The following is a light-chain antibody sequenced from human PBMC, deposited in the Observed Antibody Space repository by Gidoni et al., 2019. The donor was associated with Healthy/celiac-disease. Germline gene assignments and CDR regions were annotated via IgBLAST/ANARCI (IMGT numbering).Light chain of an antibody. J-gene: IGKJ2*01. V-gene: IGKV3-15*01. CDR1: QSVSSN. CDR2: GAP. CDR3: QQYNNWLMYT. Sequence: EIVMTQSPATLSVSPGERATLACRASQSVSSNLAWYQQKPGQAPRLLIYGAPTRATGIPARFSGSGSGKEFSLTISSLQSEDFAVYYCQQYNNWLMYTFGQGTKLEIK.